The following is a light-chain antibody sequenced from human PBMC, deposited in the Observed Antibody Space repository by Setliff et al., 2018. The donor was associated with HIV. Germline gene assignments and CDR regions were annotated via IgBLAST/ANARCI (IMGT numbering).Light chain of an antibody. CDR1: SSDVGGYNY. CDR2: DVN. V-gene: IGLV2-14*03. Sequence: QSVLTQPASVSGSPGQSITISCTGTSSDVGGYNYVSWYQHHPGKAPKLMIYDVNKRPSGVSNRFSGSKSGNTASLTISGLQAEDEADYYCSSYTTISTVVFGTGTKVTVL. J-gene: IGLJ1*01. CDR3: SSYTTISTVV.